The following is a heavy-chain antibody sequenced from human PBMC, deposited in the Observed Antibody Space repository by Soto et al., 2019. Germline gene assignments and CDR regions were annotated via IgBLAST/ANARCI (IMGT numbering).Heavy chain of an antibody. D-gene: IGHD3-3*02. CDR1: GYTFTTYA. J-gene: IGHJ5*02. CDR3: ARDESAFDLAWWFDP. V-gene: IGHV1-18*01. Sequence: GASVKVSCKASGYTFTTYAISWVRQAPGQGLEWMGWIRTYDGNTDYAQRFQGRLTLTTDTSTSSAYMELSSLRSDDTAIYYCARDESAFDLAWWFDPWGQGTLVTVSS. CDR2: IRTYDGNT.